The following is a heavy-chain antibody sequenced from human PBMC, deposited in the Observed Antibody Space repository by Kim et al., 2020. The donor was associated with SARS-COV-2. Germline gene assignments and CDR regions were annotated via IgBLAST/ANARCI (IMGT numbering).Heavy chain of an antibody. D-gene: IGHD3-22*01. CDR3: ARGRPLITMIVVVTRNVYDAFDI. V-gene: IGHV3-30-3*01. CDR2: ISYDGSNK. CDR1: GFTFSSYV. Sequence: GGSLRLSCAASGFTFSSYVMHWVRQAPGKGLEWVAVISYDGSNKYYADSVKGRFTISRDNSKNTLYLQMNSLRAEDTAVYYCARGRPLITMIVVVTRNVYDAFDIWGQGTMVTVSS. J-gene: IGHJ3*02.